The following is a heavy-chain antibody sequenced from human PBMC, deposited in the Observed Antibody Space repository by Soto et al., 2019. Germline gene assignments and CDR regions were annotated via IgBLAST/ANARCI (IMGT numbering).Heavy chain of an antibody. CDR3: ARDLSIVGATTRLY. CDR2: ISSSSSYI. Sequence: EVQLVESGGGLVKPGGSLRLSCAASGFTFSSYSMNWVRQAPGKGLEWVSSISSSSSYIYYADSVKSRFTISRDNAKNSLYLQMNSLRAEDTAVYYCARDLSIVGATTRLYWGQGTLVTVSS. CDR1: GFTFSSYS. V-gene: IGHV3-21*01. D-gene: IGHD1-26*01. J-gene: IGHJ4*02.